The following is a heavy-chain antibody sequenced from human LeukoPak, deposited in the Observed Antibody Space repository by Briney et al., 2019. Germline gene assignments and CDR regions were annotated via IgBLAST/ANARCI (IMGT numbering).Heavy chain of an antibody. CDR3: ARGYSSGRDSDMDV. CDR2: INPNSGGT. J-gene: IGHJ6*02. D-gene: IGHD6-19*01. Sequence: GASVKVSCKASGYTFTGYYMHWVRQAPGQGLEWMGWINPNSGGTNYAQKFQARVTMTRDTSISTAYMELSRLRSDDTAVYYCARGYSSGRDSDMDVWGQGTTVTVSS. V-gene: IGHV1-2*02. CDR1: GYTFTGYY.